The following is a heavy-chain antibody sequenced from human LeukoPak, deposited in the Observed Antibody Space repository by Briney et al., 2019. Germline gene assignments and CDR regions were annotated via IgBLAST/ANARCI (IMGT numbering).Heavy chain of an antibody. CDR1: GYTFTSYG. CDR3: ARGRAGYSGYDDFLFDY. J-gene: IGHJ4*02. D-gene: IGHD5-12*01. CDR2: ISAYNGNT. Sequence: GASVKVSCKASGYTFTSYGISWVRQAPGQGLEWMGWISAYNGNTNYAQKLQGRVTMTTDTSTSTAYMELRSLRSDDTAVYYCARGRAGYSGYDDFLFDYWGQGTLVTVSS. V-gene: IGHV1-18*01.